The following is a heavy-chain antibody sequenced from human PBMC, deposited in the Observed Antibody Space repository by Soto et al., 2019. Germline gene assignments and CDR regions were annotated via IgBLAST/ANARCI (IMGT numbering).Heavy chain of an antibody. Sequence: QVQLVQSGAEVKKPGASVKVSCKASGYTFTSYAMHWVRQAPGQRLEWMGWINAGNGNTKYSQKFQGRVTITRDTSASTAYMELSSLRSEDTAVYYCARQEVLEGAWGPAFDYRGQGTLVTVSS. J-gene: IGHJ4*02. CDR3: ARQEVLEGAWGPAFDY. CDR1: GYTFTSYA. CDR2: INAGNGNT. D-gene: IGHD1-26*01. V-gene: IGHV1-3*01.